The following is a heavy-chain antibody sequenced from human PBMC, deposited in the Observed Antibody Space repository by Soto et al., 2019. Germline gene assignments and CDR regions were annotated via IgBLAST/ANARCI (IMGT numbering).Heavy chain of an antibody. J-gene: IGHJ6*02. CDR1: GFTFSSYW. V-gene: IGHV3-74*02. CDR3: ARSYDFWSGYTNPYGMDV. D-gene: IGHD3-3*01. CDR2: INSDGSST. Sequence: VQLVESGGGLVQPGGSLRLSCAASGFTFSSYWMHWVRQAPGKGLVWVSRINSDGSSTSYADSVKGRFTISRDNAKNTLYLQMNSLRAEDTAVYYCARSYDFWSGYTNPYGMDVWGQGTTVTVSS.